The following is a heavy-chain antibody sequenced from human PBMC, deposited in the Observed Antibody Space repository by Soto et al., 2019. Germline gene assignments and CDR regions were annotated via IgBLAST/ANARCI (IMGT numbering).Heavy chain of an antibody. J-gene: IGHJ4*02. CDR1: GGSISSYY. D-gene: IGHD3-3*01. CDR2: IYYSGST. CDR3: ARSFGVAYFDY. V-gene: IGHV4-59*08. Sequence: PSETLSLTCTVSGGSISSYYWSWIRQPPGKGLEWIGYIYYSGSTNYNPSLKSRVTISVDTSKNQFSLKLSSVTAADTAVYYCARSFGVAYFDYWGQGTLVTVSS.